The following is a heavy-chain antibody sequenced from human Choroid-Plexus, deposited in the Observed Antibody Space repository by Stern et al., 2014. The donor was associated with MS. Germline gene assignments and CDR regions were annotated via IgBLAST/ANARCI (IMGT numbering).Heavy chain of an antibody. V-gene: IGHV5-51*01. CDR1: GYSFTIYY. Sequence: VQLVQSGAEVKKPGESLKISCNLSGYSFTIYYIAWVRQMPGKRLEWMAVLYSSDSDTTYSPSFQGQVTISADKSITTAYLQWSSLRASDTAMYYCARHVQGFDYWGQGTLVTVSS. CDR2: LYSSDSDT. CDR3: ARHVQGFDY. J-gene: IGHJ4*02.